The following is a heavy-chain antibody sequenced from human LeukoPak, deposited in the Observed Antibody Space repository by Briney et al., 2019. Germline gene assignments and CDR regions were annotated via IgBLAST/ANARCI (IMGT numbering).Heavy chain of an antibody. CDR2: ISGSGVST. J-gene: IGHJ4*02. Sequence: GGSLRLSCAASGFTFSYYAMSWVRQAPGKGLEWVSAISGSGVSTYYADSVKGRFTISRDNSKNTLYLQMNSLRAEDTTVYYCAKDRRDYYDSSGYSNYFDYWGQGTLVTVSS. CDR1: GFTFSYYA. V-gene: IGHV3-23*01. D-gene: IGHD3-22*01. CDR3: AKDRRDYYDSSGYSNYFDY.